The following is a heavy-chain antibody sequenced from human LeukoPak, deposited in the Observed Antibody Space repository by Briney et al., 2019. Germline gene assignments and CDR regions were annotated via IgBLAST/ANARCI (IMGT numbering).Heavy chain of an antibody. CDR2: ISYDGSNK. J-gene: IGHJ3*02. Sequence: PGGSLRLSCAASGFTFSSYAMHWVRQAPGKGLEWVAVISYDGSNKYYADSVKGRFTISRDNSKNTLYLQMNSLRAEDTAVYYCARGFSFYDSSGYYYGDAFDIWGQGTMVTVSS. V-gene: IGHV3-30-3*01. D-gene: IGHD3-22*01. CDR3: ARGFSFYDSSGYYYGDAFDI. CDR1: GFTFSSYA.